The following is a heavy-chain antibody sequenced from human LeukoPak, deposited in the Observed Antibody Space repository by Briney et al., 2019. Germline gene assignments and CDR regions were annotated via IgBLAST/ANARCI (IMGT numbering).Heavy chain of an antibody. J-gene: IGHJ4*02. CDR3: ARAAPTRTLIGSGADY. CDR1: GLTFSSYS. V-gene: IGHV3-21*01. CDR2: I. D-gene: IGHD3-22*01. Sequence: PGGSLRLSCAASGLTFSSYSMNWGRQAPGKGLEWVSSIKGRFTISRDNAKKSLYLQVNSLRAEDTAVYYCARAAPTRTLIGSGADYWGQGTLVTVSS.